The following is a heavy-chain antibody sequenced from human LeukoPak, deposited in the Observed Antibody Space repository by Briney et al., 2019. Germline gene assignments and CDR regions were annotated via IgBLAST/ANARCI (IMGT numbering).Heavy chain of an antibody. V-gene: IGHV3-30*18. Sequence: RGRSLRLSCAASGFTFSSYGMHWVRQAPGKGLEWVAVISYDGSNKYYADSVKGRFTISRDNSKNTLYLQMNSLRAEDTAVYYCAKDLTPSYYYYGMDVWGQGTTVTVSS. CDR2: ISYDGSNK. J-gene: IGHJ6*02. CDR3: AKDLTPSYYYYGMDV. CDR1: GFTFSSYG.